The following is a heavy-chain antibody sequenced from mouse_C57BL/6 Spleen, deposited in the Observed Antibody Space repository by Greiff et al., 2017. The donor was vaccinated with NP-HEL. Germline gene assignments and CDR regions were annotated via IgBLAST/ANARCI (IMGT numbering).Heavy chain of an antibody. V-gene: IGHV5-17*01. D-gene: IGHD1-1*01. Sequence: EVKLVASGGGLVKPGGSLKLSCAASGFTFSDYGMHWVRQAPEKGLEWVAYISSGSSTIYYADTVKGRFTISRDNAKNTLFLQMTSLRSEDTAMYYCARVYYGSSPWYFDVWGTGTTVTVSS. J-gene: IGHJ1*03. CDR2: ISSGSSTI. CDR1: GFTFSDYG. CDR3: ARVYYGSSPWYFDV.